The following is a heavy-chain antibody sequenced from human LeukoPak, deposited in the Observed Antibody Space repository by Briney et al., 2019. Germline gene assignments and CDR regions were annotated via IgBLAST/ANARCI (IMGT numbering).Heavy chain of an antibody. Sequence: ASVKVSCKASGYTFTGYYIHWVRQAPGQGLEWMGWINPNSGDTNYAQKFQGKVTMTSDTSISTAYMELSWLGSDDTAVYYCARAPEMEGNWFDPWGQGTLLTVSS. CDR2: INPNSGDT. J-gene: IGHJ5*02. V-gene: IGHV1-2*02. D-gene: IGHD1-1*01. CDR3: ARAPEMEGNWFDP. CDR1: GYTFTGYY.